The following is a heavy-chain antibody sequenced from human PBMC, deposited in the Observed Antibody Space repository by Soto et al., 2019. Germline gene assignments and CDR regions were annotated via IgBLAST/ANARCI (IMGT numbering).Heavy chain of an antibody. Sequence: EVQLVESGGGLVQPGGSLRLSCAASGFTFSTYWMSWVRQAPGKGLEWVANIKQDGSEKYYVDSVKGRFIISRDNAKNSLYLQMNSLRAEDTAVYYCARDRGADRFDVWGQGTMVTVSS. CDR1: GFTFSTYW. D-gene: IGHD3-10*01. V-gene: IGHV3-7*01. J-gene: IGHJ3*01. CDR3: ARDRGADRFDV. CDR2: IKQDGSEK.